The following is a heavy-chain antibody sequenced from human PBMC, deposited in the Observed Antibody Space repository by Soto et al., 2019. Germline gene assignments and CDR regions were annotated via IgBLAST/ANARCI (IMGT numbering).Heavy chain of an antibody. Sequence: GGSLRLSCAASGFTFSSYAMSWGRQAPGKGLEWVSAISGSGGSTYYADSVKGRFTISRDNSKNTLYLQMNSLRAEDTAVYYCAKSVHYDSSGYYYSGPWFDPWGQGTLVTVSS. CDR3: AKSVHYDSSGYYYSGPWFDP. D-gene: IGHD3-22*01. J-gene: IGHJ5*02. CDR1: GFTFSSYA. V-gene: IGHV3-23*01. CDR2: ISGSGGST.